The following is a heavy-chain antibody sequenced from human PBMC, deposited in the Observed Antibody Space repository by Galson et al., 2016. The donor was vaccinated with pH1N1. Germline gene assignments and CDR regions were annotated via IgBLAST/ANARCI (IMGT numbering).Heavy chain of an antibody. Sequence: SVKVSCKATGYTFTKYYIHWVQQAPGQGLEWIGVLDPSADTTIYAQKFQGRVTITRDTSTSTVNMDLNSLRADDTAVYYCARWRMVLVAIGFDLWGQGTLVTVS. CDR2: LDPSADTT. CDR3: ARWRMVLVAIGFDL. V-gene: IGHV1-46*03. J-gene: IGHJ4*02. D-gene: IGHD2-8*02. CDR1: GYTFTKYY.